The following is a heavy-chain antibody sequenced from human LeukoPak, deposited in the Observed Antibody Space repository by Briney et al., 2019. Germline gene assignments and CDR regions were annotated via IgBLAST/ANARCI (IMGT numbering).Heavy chain of an antibody. CDR1: GLTFSTYS. J-gene: IGHJ4*02. Sequence: PGGSLRLSCAASGLTFSTYSMNWVRQAPEKGLEWVSSISRSGDYIYYADSVKGRFTISRDNTENSLYLQMSSLRAEDTAVYYCAREISEEGFDYWGQGTLVTVSS. V-gene: IGHV3-21*01. CDR3: AREISEEGFDY. CDR2: ISRSGDYI.